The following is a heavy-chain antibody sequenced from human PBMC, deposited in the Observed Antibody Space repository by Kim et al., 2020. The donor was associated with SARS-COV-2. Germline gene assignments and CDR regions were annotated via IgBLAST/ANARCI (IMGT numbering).Heavy chain of an antibody. V-gene: IGHV3-48*02. Sequence: SVKGRFTISRDNAKNSLYLQMNSLRDEDTAVYYCAREGGDYNPVVTFDYWGQGTLVTVSS. D-gene: IGHD4-17*01. J-gene: IGHJ4*02. CDR3: AREGGDYNPVVTFDY.